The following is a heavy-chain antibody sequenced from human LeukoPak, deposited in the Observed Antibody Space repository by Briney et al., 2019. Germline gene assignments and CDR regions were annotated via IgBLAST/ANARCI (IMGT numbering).Heavy chain of an antibody. CDR2: ISWDGGST. V-gene: IGHV3-43*01. Sequence: PGGSLRLSCAASGFTFDDYTMHWVRQAPGKGLEWVSLISWDGGSTYYADSVKGRFTISRDNSKNSLYLQMNSLRTEDTALYYCAKGGSKYYDILTGYSQFDYWGQGTLVTVSS. J-gene: IGHJ4*02. CDR3: AKGGSKYYDILTGYSQFDY. CDR1: GFTFDDYT. D-gene: IGHD3-9*01.